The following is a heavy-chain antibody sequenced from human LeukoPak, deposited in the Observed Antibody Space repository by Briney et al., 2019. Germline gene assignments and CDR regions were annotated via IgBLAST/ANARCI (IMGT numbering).Heavy chain of an antibody. V-gene: IGHV1-58*02. CDR3: AAGAESGDDAFDI. CDR2: IVVGSGNT. CDR1: GFTFTSSA. J-gene: IGHJ3*02. D-gene: IGHD7-27*01. Sequence: GASVKVSCKASGFTFTSSAMQWVRQARGQRLEWIGWIVVGSGNTNYAQKFQERVTITRDTSTSTAYMELSSLRSEDTAVYYCAAGAESGDDAFDIWGQGTMVTVSS.